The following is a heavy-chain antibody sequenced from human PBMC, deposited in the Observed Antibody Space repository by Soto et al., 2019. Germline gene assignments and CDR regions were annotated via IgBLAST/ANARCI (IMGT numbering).Heavy chain of an antibody. CDR2: INPSDGNT. Sequence: ASVKVSCKASGYTFTSYYMHWVRQAPGQGLEWMGIINPSDGNTNYAQKLQGRVTMTTDTSTSTAYMELRSLRSDDTAVYYCAGGYRYGYVMGGDAFDIWGQGTMVTVSS. CDR1: GYTFTSYY. V-gene: IGHV1-46*01. D-gene: IGHD5-18*01. CDR3: AGGYRYGYVMGGDAFDI. J-gene: IGHJ3*02.